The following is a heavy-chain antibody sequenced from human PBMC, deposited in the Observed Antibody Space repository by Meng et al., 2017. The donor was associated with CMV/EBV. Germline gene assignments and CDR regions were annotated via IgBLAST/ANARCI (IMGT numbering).Heavy chain of an antibody. CDR1: GFTFSSYG. D-gene: IGHD5-18*01. Sequence: GESLKISCAASGFTFSSYGMHWVRQAPGKGLEWVAVIWYDGSNKFHADSVKGRFTISRDNSKNTLYLQMNSLRVEDTAVYYCARDRRGYSYGYYYYGMDVRGQGTTVTVSS. CDR3: ARDRRGYSYGYYYYGMDV. CDR2: IWYDGSNK. J-gene: IGHJ6*02. V-gene: IGHV3-33*01.